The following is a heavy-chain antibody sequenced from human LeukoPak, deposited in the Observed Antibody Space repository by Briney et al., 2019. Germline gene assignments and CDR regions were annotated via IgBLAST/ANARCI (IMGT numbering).Heavy chain of an antibody. Sequence: SAMLTFSCTFADGSIGYGYWSWLQMSAGKVQELGVSNHRSGSTNYNPSFRRRVTMSVDTSMSPFSLQVTSVTASDTAVYYCAREGYYQDNNGYSYYFHSWGQGSLVTVSS. CDR1: DGSIGYGY. D-gene: IGHD3-22*01. CDR2: NHRSGST. V-gene: IGHV4-4*07. CDR3: AREGYYQDNNGYSYYFHS. J-gene: IGHJ4*02.